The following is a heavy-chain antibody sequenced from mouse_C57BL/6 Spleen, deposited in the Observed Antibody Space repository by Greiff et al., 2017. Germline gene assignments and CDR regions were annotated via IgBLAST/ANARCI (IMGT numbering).Heavy chain of an antibody. J-gene: IGHJ2*01. CDR1: GYTFTDYY. V-gene: IGHV1-26*01. CDR3: VSEGYFDY. CDR2: INPNNGGT. D-gene: IGHD1-3*01. Sequence: EVQLQQSGPELVKPGASVKISCKASGYTFTDYYMNWVKQSHGKSLEWIGDINPNNGGTSYNQKFKGKATFTVDKSSSTAYMELRSLTSEDSAVYYCVSEGYFDYWGQGTTLTVSS.